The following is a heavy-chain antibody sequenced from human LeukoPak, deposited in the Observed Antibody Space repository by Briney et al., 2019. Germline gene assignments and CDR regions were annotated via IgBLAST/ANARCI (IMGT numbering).Heavy chain of an antibody. J-gene: IGHJ4*02. CDR3: ARSLARDSSGFYY. Sequence: PSETLSLTCTVSGGSVSSGSYHWSWIRQPPGKGLEWIGYIYYSGSTNYNPSLKSRVTISVDTSKNQFSLKLSSVTAADTAVYYCARSLARDSSGFYYWGQGTLVTVSS. CDR1: GGSVSSGSYH. V-gene: IGHV4-61*01. D-gene: IGHD3-22*01. CDR2: IYYSGST.